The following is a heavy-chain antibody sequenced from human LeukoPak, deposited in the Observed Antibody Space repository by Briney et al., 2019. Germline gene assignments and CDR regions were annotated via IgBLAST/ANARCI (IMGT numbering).Heavy chain of an antibody. V-gene: IGHV3-53*01. D-gene: IGHD6-19*01. CDR2: IYSGGST. Sequence: TGGSLRLSCVVSGFTVTSNYMNWVRQAPGKGLEWVSVIYSGGSTYYADSVKGRFTISRDNSKNTLYLQMNSLRAEDTAVYYCARDIHPHEWLVLLLWGQGTLVTVSS. J-gene: IGHJ4*02. CDR1: GFTVTSNY. CDR3: ARDIHPHEWLVLLL.